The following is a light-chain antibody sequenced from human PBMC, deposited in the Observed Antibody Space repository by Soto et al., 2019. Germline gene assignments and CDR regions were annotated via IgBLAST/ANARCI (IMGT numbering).Light chain of an antibody. Sequence: QSVRTQPASGSGAAGHGSTISCTGTRSDIGAYNFVSWYQQHPGEVPKLMLYDVNVRPSGVSNRFSGSKSGNTASLTISGLQAEDEADYYCTSWTTSTTMIFGGGTK. CDR1: RSDIGAYNF. CDR3: TSWTTSTTMI. V-gene: IGLV2-14*03. CDR2: DVN. J-gene: IGLJ2*01.